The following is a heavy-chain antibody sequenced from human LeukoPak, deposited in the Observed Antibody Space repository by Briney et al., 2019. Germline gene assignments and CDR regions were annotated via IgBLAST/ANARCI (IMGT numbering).Heavy chain of an antibody. CDR2: IYYSGST. V-gene: IGHV4-39*01. CDR3: ARGFYYTGMDV. Sequence: SETLSLTCTVSGGSISSSSYYRGWIRQPPGKGLEWIGSIYYSGSTYYNPSLKSRVTISVDTSKNQFSLKLSSVTAADTAVYYCARGFYYTGMDVWGQGTTVTVSS. CDR1: GGSISSSSYY. J-gene: IGHJ6*02. D-gene: IGHD3-10*01.